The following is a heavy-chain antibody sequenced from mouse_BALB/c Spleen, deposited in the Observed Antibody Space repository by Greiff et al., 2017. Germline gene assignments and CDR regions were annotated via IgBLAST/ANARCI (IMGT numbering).Heavy chain of an antibody. CDR1: GFTFSSYG. V-gene: IGHV5-6-3*01. Sequence: DVKLQESGGGLVQPGGSLKLSCAASGFTFSSYGMSWVRQTPDKRLELVATINSNGGSTYYPDSVKGRFTISRDNAKNTLYLQMSSLKSEDTAMYYCARDRYYGSSYYFDYWGQGTTLTVSS. CDR3: ARDRYYGSSYYFDY. D-gene: IGHD1-1*01. J-gene: IGHJ2*01. CDR2: INSNGGST.